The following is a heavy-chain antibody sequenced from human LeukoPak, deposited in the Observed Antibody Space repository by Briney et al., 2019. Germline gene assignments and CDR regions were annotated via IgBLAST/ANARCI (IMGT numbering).Heavy chain of an antibody. CDR1: GFTFSSYG. V-gene: IGHV3-33*01. CDR3: ARDSTDGDPGIFDY. J-gene: IGHJ4*02. D-gene: IGHD1-14*01. Sequence: GGSLRLSCAASGFTFSSYGMHWVRQAPGKGLEWVAVIWYDGSNKYYADSVKGRFTISRDNSKNTLYLQMNSLRAEDTAVYYCARDSTDGDPGIFDYWGQGTLVTVSS. CDR2: IWYDGSNK.